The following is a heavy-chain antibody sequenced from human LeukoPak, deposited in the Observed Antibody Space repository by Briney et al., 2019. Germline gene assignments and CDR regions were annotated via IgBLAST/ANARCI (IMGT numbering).Heavy chain of an antibody. J-gene: IGHJ4*02. Sequence: ASVNVSCKASVYTFTDYYMHWVRQAPGQGLEWMGWINPNSGGTNYAHKFQGRLTMTRDTSISTAYMELSRLRSDDTAVYYCARASYYYDSSGYPGYYFDYWGQGTLVTVSS. V-gene: IGHV1-2*02. CDR2: INPNSGGT. CDR3: ARASYYYDSSGYPGYYFDY. CDR1: VYTFTDYY. D-gene: IGHD3-22*01.